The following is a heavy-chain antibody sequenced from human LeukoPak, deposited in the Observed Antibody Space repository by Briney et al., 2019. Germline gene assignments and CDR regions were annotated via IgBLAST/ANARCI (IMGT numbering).Heavy chain of an antibody. CDR3: AKTFLPASPYCFDC. V-gene: IGHV3-23*01. CDR1: GFAFSSYA. D-gene: IGHD2-2*01. J-gene: IGHJ4*02. Sequence: GGSLRLSCAASGFAFSSYAMNWVRRAPGKGLEWVSGISVRGSTYYTDSVKGRFTISRGNSKDTLYLQMDSLRAGDTAVYYCAKTFLPASPYCFDCWGQGTLVTVSS. CDR2: ISVRGST.